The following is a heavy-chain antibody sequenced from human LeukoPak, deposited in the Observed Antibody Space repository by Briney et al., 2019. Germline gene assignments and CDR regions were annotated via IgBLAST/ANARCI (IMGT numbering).Heavy chain of an antibody. CDR1: GGSFSGYY. CDR2: INHSGST. V-gene: IGHV4-34*01. D-gene: IGHD2-2*01. J-gene: IGHJ4*02. CDR3: ARGRDIVVVPAAPVREFDY. Sequence: SETLSLICAVYGGSFSGYYWSWIRQPPGKGLEWIGEINHSGSTNYNPSLKSRVTISVDTSKNQFSLKLSSVTAADTAVYYCARGRDIVVVPAAPVREFDYWGQGTLVTVSS.